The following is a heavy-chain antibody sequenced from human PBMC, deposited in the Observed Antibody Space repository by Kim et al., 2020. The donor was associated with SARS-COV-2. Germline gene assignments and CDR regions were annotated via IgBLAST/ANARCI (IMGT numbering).Heavy chain of an antibody. Sequence: GSLRLSCTASGFIFGDYAMSWFRQAPGKGLEWVGFIRSKAYGGTTEYAASVKGRFTISRDDSKSIAYLQMNSLKTEDTAVYYCTRHDFWSGYYTDYWGQGTLVTVSS. CDR2: IRSKAYGGTT. D-gene: IGHD3-3*01. J-gene: IGHJ4*02. V-gene: IGHV3-49*03. CDR3: TRHDFWSGYYTDY. CDR1: GFIFGDYA.